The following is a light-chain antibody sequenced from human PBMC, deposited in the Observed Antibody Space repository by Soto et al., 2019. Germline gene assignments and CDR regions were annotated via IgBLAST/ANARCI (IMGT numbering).Light chain of an antibody. CDR2: GES. V-gene: IGKV3-15*01. J-gene: IGKJ4*01. CDR3: QQYNDWPPRT. CDR1: QSVXTN. Sequence: DIVMTQSPATLSASPGESATLSCRASQSVXTNFAWYQLTPGQAPRLLSXGESTRATGVPARFIGTGSGTDFTLTISSLQSDEFAVYYCQQYNDWPPRTFGGGTKVDIK.